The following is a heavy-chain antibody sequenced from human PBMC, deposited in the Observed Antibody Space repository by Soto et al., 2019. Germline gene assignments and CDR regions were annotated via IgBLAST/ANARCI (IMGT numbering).Heavy chain of an antibody. V-gene: IGHV3-30*18. Sequence: QVQLVESGGGVVQPGRSLILSCAASGFTFSNFGMHWVRQAPGKGLEWVAAISSDGSDKYYSESVKGRFTISRDNSKNTLFLQMNSLRVEDTAVYYCAKGSEVARQELDYWGQGTLVTVSS. CDR2: ISSDGSDK. J-gene: IGHJ4*02. CDR1: GFTFSNFG. D-gene: IGHD2-15*01. CDR3: AKGSEVARQELDY.